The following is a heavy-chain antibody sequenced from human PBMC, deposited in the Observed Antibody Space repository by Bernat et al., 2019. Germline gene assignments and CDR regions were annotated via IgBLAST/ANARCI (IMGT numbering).Heavy chain of an antibody. Sequence: EVQLVESGGGLVQPGGSLRLSCAASGFTFSSYWMSWVRQAPGKGLEWVANIKQDGSEKYYVDSVKGRFTISRDNAKNSLYLQMNSLRAEDTSVYYCASGVVVIDAFDIWGQGTMVTVSS. CDR3: ASGVVVIDAFDI. CDR1: GFTFSSYW. V-gene: IGHV3-7*01. J-gene: IGHJ3*02. D-gene: IGHD2-21*01. CDR2: IKQDGSEK.